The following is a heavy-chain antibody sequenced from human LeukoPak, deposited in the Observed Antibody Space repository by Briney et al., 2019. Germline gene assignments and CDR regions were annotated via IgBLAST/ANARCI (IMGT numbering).Heavy chain of an antibody. V-gene: IGHV3-30*02. CDR2: IRYDGSNK. J-gene: IGHJ2*01. CDR1: GFTFSSYG. CDR3: AKPGDLGYWYFDL. D-gene: IGHD7-27*01. Sequence: QSGGSLRLSCAASGFTFSSYGMHWVRQAPGKGLEWVAFIRYDGSNKYYADSVKGRFTISRDNSKNTLYLQMNSLRAEDTAVYYCAKPGDLGYWYFDLWGRGTLVTVSS.